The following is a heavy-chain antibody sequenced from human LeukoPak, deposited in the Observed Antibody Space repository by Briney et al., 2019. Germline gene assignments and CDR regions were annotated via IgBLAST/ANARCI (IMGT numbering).Heavy chain of an antibody. CDR3: AGDRNSDWYSPLDY. CDR1: GFTFTKCA. V-gene: IGHV3-23*01. CDR2: ITATGDTA. J-gene: IGHJ4*02. D-gene: IGHD6-19*01. Sequence: GGSLRLSCVASGFTFTKCAMSWIRQAPGKGLEWVAIITATGDTAYYADSVKGRFTISRDNSRNTVYMQMDGLRAEDTAIYYCAGDRNSDWYSPLDYWGQGSQVTVSS.